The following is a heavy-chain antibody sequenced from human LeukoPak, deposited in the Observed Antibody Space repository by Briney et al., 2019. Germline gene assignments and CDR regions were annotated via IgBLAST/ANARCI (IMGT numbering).Heavy chain of an antibody. V-gene: IGHV3-53*04. CDR3: ARVDTVMACYFDL. J-gene: IGHJ4*02. CDR2: IYSGGTT. CDR1: GFTVSTNC. Sequence: PRGSPRLSCAASGFTVSTNCMTWVRQAPGKGLEWVSTIYSGGTTYYADSVMGRFTISRHNSRNTLYLQMNSLRAEDTAVYYCARVDTVMACYFDLWGQKTVVPVFS. D-gene: IGHD5-18*01.